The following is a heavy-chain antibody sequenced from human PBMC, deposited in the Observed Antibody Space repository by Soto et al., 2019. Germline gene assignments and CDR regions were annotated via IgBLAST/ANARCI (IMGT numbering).Heavy chain of an antibody. J-gene: IGHJ4*02. CDR1: GGSISSGGYS. V-gene: IGHV4-30-2*01. CDR3: ARGMTTVTTYDY. Sequence: QLQLHEYGAGQVKPSQTLSLTCAVSGGSISSGGYSWSWIRRPPGKGLEWIGYIYHSGSTYYKPSLKSRVTISVDRSKNQFSLNLSSVTAADTAVYYCARGMTTVTTYDYWGQGTLVTVSS. CDR2: IYHSGST. D-gene: IGHD4-4*01.